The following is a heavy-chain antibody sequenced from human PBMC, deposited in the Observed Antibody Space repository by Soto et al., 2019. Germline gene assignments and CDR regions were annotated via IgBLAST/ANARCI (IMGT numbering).Heavy chain of an antibody. CDR2: INSDGSST. Sequence: LRLSCAASGFTLSSYWMHWVRQAPGNGLVWVSRINSDGSSTSYADSVKGRFTISRDNAKNTLYLQMNSLRAEDTAVYYCARIPVSSSWYYYYFGMDVWGQGTTVTVSS. J-gene: IGHJ6*02. CDR1: GFTLSSYW. CDR3: ARIPVSSSWYYYYFGMDV. D-gene: IGHD6-13*01. V-gene: IGHV3-74*01.